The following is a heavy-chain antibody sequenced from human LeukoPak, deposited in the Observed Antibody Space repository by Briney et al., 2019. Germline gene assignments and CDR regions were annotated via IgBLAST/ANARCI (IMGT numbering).Heavy chain of an antibody. J-gene: IGHJ4*02. CDR2: ISGNGQQR. CDR1: GFTFIRSA. D-gene: IGHD3-22*01. Sequence: GGSLRLSCSASGFTFIRSAMASVRHLPGKGLEWVSSISGNGQQRYYGDSVKGRFSVSIDNSKNTLYLQMDSLRADDSALYYCAKDANYRDSSAYFIPFDSWGQGTLVTVSS. CDR3: AKDANYRDSSAYFIPFDS. V-gene: IGHV3-23*01.